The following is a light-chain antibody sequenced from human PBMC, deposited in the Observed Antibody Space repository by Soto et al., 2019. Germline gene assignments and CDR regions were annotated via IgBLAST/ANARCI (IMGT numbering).Light chain of an antibody. CDR2: AAS. CDR1: QSIGSS. Sequence: DIQMTQSPSSLSASIGDRVSITCRAGQSIGSSLNWYQQKPGKAPKLLIYAASSLQTGVPSRFSGSGSGTDFTLTISSLQPEDFATYYCQQTHTTWTFGQGTRVEIK. J-gene: IGKJ1*01. CDR3: QQTHTTWT. V-gene: IGKV1-39*01.